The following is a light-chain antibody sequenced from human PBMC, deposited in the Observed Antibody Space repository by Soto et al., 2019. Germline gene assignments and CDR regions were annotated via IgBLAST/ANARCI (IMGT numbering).Light chain of an antibody. CDR3: CSYAGNSTFV. J-gene: IGLJ1*01. CDR1: SSNVGTYNL. Sequence: QSVLTQPASVSGSPGQSITISCTGTSSNVGTYNLLSWYQQHPDKAPKLIIYEGLKRPSGISSRFSVSKSGNTACLTISGLQTEDESDYYCCSYAGNSTFVFGTGTKVTVL. V-gene: IGLV2-23*01. CDR2: EGL.